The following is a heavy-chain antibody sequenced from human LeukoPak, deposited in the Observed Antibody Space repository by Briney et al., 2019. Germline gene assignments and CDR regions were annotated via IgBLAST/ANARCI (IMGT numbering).Heavy chain of an antibody. CDR3: AKDKNDFWSGYSDRYFDL. V-gene: IGHV3-9*01. CDR1: GSTFDDYA. CDR2: ISWNSGSI. D-gene: IGHD3-3*01. J-gene: IGHJ2*01. Sequence: GGSLRLSCAASGSTFDDYAMHWVRQAPGKGLEWVSGISWNSGSIGYADSVKGRFTISRDNAKNSLYLQMNSLRAEDTALYYCAKDKNDFWSGYSDRYFDLWGRGTLVTVSS.